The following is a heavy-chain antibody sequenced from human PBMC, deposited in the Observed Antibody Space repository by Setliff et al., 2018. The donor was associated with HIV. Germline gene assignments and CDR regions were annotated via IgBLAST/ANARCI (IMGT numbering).Heavy chain of an antibody. CDR1: GGSMRNYY. V-gene: IGHV4-59*12. Sequence: ASETLSLTCSVSGGSMRNYYWSWIRQPPRKGLEWVGYISYNGITTYNPSLKSRVTISVDTSKNQFSLKVDSVTAADTAVYYCARGARLLAGYSDRWDYYYMGVWGKGTTVTVSS. CDR2: ISYNGIT. J-gene: IGHJ6*03. D-gene: IGHD6-13*01. CDR3: ARGARLLAGYSDRWDYYYMGV.